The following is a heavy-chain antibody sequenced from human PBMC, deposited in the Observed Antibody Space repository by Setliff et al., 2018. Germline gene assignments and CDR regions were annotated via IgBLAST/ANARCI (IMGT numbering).Heavy chain of an antibody. D-gene: IGHD3-22*01. Sequence: LRLSCEGSGFSFSSHPMHWVRQAPGKGLEWVSSISSRSSNIYYADSVKGRFTISRDNANQSLYLQMNSLRAEDTAVYYCARLALTGYDSSGYYYALEYYYYMDVWGKGTTVTVSS. V-gene: IGHV3-21*01. J-gene: IGHJ6*03. CDR2: ISSRSSNI. CDR3: ARLALTGYDSSGYYYALEYYYYMDV. CDR1: GFSFSSHP.